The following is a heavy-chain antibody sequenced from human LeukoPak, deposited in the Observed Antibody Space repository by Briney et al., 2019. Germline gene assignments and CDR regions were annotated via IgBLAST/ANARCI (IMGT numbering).Heavy chain of an antibody. CDR2: INHSGCT. V-gene: IGHV4-34*01. Sequence: SETPSLTCAVYGGSFSGYYWSWIRQPPGRGLEWIGEINHSGCTNYNPSLKSRVTISVDTSKNQFSLKLSSVTAADTAVYYCARLVHGGRVISSWYVNYWGQGTLVTVSS. CDR3: ARLVHGGRVISSWYVNY. CDR1: GGSFSGYY. D-gene: IGHD6-13*01. J-gene: IGHJ4*02.